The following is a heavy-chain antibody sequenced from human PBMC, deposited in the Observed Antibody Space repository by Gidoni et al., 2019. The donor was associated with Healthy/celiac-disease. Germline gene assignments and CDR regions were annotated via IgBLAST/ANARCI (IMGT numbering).Heavy chain of an antibody. Sequence: QVQLVQSGAEVKKPGASVKVSCKASGYTFTGYYMHWVRQAPGQGLEWMGWINPNSGGTNYAQKFQGRVTMTRDTSISTAYMELSRLRSDDTAVYYCARDPFYIVVADSKDIWGQGTMVTVSS. CDR3: ARDPFYIVVADSKDI. V-gene: IGHV1-2*02. J-gene: IGHJ3*02. D-gene: IGHD2-21*01. CDR2: INPNSGGT. CDR1: GYTFTGYY.